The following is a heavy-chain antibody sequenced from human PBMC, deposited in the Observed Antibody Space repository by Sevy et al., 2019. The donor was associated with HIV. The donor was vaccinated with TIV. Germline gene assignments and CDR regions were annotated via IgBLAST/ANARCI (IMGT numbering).Heavy chain of an antibody. J-gene: IGHJ4*02. CDR1: GFDFANAW. Sequence: GGSLRLSCTASGFDFANAWMNWVRQAPGKGLEWVGHIKSITDGGAPDYAAPVKGRFTISRHDSKNTLYLHMNSLKAEDTAVYYCSTDDLISYWGRGTLVTVSS. CDR2: IKSITDGGAP. V-gene: IGHV3-15*07. CDR3: STDDLISY.